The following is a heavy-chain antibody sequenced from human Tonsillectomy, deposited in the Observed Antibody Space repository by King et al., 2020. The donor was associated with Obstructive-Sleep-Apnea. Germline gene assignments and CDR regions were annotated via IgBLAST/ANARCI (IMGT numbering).Heavy chain of an antibody. CDR1: GYTFTGYY. D-gene: IGHD2-15*01. V-gene: IGHV1-2*04. CDR2: INPNSGGT. Sequence: VQLVESGAEVKKPGASVKVSCKASGYTFTGYYMHWVRQAPGQGLEWMGLINPNSGGTNYAQKFQGWVTMTRDTSISTAYMELSRLRSDDTAVYYCARGDGVAATNYYYYYGMDVWGQGTTVTVSS. CDR3: ARGDGVAATNYYYYYGMDV. J-gene: IGHJ6*02.